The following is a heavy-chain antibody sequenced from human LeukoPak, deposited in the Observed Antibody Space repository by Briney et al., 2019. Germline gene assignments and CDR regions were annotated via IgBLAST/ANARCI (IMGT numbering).Heavy chain of an antibody. J-gene: IGHJ4*02. CDR1: GFTFSSYA. CDR2: ISYDGSNK. Sequence: PGGSLRLSCAASGFTFSSYAMHWVRQAPGKVLEWVAVISYDGSNKYYADSVKGRFTISRDNSKNTLYLQMDSLRAEDTAVYYCARGSGDYFDYWGQGTLVTVSS. V-gene: IGHV3-30-3*01. CDR3: ARGSGDYFDY. D-gene: IGHD4-17*01.